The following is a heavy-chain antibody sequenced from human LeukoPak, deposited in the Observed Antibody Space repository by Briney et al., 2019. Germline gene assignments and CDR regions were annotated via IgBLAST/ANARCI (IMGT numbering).Heavy chain of an antibody. CDR3: ARLWYYYDSSGYNNDAFDI. J-gene: IGHJ3*02. CDR2: IYYSGST. Sequence: PSETLSLTCTVSGGSISSYYWSWIRQPPGKGLEWIGYIYYSGSTNYNPSLKSRVTISVDTSKNQFSLKLSSVTAADTAVYYCARLWYYYDSSGYNNDAFDIWGQGTMVTVSS. CDR1: GGSISSYY. D-gene: IGHD3-22*01. V-gene: IGHV4-59*08.